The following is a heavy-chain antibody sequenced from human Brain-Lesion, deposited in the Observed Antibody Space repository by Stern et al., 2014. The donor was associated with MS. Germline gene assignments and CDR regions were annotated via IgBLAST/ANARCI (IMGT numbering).Heavy chain of an antibody. CDR1: GGSISSGGYY. Sequence: QLQLQESGPGLVKPSQTLSLSCTVSGGSISSGGYYWSWIRQPAGKGLEWIGRIFNSGSTSYNPSLKSRVTLSIDTSKTQFSLRLNSMTAADTAVYYCARGRVVPGFQYYATDVWGQGTTVIVSS. CDR2: IFNSGST. V-gene: IGHV4-61*02. J-gene: IGHJ6*02. CDR3: ARGRVVPGFQYYATDV. D-gene: IGHD2-2*01.